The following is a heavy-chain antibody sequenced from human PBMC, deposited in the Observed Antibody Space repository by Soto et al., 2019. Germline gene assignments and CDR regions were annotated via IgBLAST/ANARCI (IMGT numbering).Heavy chain of an antibody. CDR2: INAGNGNT. CDR1: GYTFTSYA. V-gene: IGHV1-3*01. D-gene: IGHD1-26*01. J-gene: IGHJ4*02. CDR3: ARDGGSYFDS. Sequence: ASVKVSCKASGYTFTSYAMHWVRQAPGQRLEWMGWINAGNGNTKYSQKFQGRVTIIRDTSASIAYMELSSLRSEDTAVYYCARDGGSYFDSWGQGTLVTVSS.